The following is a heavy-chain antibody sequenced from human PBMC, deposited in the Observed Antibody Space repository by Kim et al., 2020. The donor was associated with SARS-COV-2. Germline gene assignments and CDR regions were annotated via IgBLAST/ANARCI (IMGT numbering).Heavy chain of an antibody. CDR1: GDSLIGSY. V-gene: IGHV4-59*01. CDR3: ARGEAAAPVQLAY. J-gene: IGHJ4*01. CDR2: VYYNGKT. D-gene: IGHD6-25*01. Sequence: SETLSLTCSFSGDSLIGSYWTWVRRPPGQGLEWIGYVYYNGKTKYNPSLKSRVSISLDTAQREFSLSVASVPGADSAVYYCARGEAAAPVQLAYWG.